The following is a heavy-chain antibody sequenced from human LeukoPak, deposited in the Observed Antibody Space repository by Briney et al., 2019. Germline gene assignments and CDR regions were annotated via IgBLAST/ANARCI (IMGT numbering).Heavy chain of an antibody. V-gene: IGHV4-59*08. CDR1: GGSISSYS. Sequence: PSGTLSLTCTVSGGSISSYSWSWLRQPPGKGLEWIGYMYYTGSTNYHPSLKSRVTISVDTSKNVFSLNLSSVTAADTAVYYCARRYTYGYFDYWGQGTLVTVS. J-gene: IGHJ4*02. CDR3: ARRYTYGYFDY. D-gene: IGHD5-18*01. CDR2: MYYTGST.